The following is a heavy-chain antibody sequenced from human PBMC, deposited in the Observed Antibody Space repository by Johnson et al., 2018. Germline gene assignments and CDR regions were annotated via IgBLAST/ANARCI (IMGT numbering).Heavy chain of an antibody. CDR3: AKAPYYYDSSGYQESAFDI. Sequence: VQLVQSGGGLVQXGGSXRLXCAASGFTFSSYAMSWVRQAPGKGLEWVSAISGSGGSTYYADSVTGRFTISRDNSKNTLYLKMNSLRAEDTAVYYCAKAPYYYDSSGYQESAFDIWGQGTMVTVSS. CDR2: ISGSGGST. V-gene: IGHV3-23*04. D-gene: IGHD3-22*01. J-gene: IGHJ3*02. CDR1: GFTFSSYA.